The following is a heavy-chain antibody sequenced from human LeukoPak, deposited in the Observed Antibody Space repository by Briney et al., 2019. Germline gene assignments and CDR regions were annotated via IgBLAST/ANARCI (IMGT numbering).Heavy chain of an antibody. CDR3: ARGIQLRLLIRKNFDY. J-gene: IGHJ4*02. CDR1: GFTFSSYW. D-gene: IGHD5-18*01. CDR2: IKQDGSEK. Sequence: GGSLRLSCAASGFTFSSYWMSWVRQAPGKGLEWVANIKQDGSEKYYVDSVKGRFTISRDNAKNSLYLQMNSLRAEDTAVYYCARGIQLRLLIRKNFDYWGQGTLVTVSS. V-gene: IGHV3-7*01.